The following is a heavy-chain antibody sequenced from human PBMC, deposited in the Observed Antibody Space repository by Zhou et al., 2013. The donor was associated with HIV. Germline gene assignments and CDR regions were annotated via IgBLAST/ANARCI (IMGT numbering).Heavy chain of an antibody. CDR2: ISAYNDKT. D-gene: IGHD3-10*01. CDR3: ARTHKGRSFDY. V-gene: IGHV1-18*01. J-gene: IGHJ4*02. CDR1: GYSFNNFG. Sequence: QVQLMQSGPEVKRPGASVKVSCKASGYSFNNFGVAWVRQAPGQGLEWMGWISAYNDKTNFAQKFQARVTLTTDTSTTIAHMELGSLRSEDTAVYYCARTHKGRSFDYWGQGTLVTVSS.